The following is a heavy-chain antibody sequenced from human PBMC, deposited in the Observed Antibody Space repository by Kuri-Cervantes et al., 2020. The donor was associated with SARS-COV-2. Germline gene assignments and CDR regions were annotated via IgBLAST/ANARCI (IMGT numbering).Heavy chain of an antibody. V-gene: IGHV1-69*13. Sequence: SVKVSCKASGGTFSGYAISWVRQAPGQGLEWMGGIIPIFGTANYAQKFQGRVTITADESTSTAYMELSSLRSEDTAVYYCARLPAAIPAKNTGQTRNNWFDPWGQGTLVTVSS. CDR3: ARLPAAIPAKNTGQTRNNWFDP. CDR1: GGTFSGYA. CDR2: IIPIFGTA. J-gene: IGHJ5*02. D-gene: IGHD2-2*01.